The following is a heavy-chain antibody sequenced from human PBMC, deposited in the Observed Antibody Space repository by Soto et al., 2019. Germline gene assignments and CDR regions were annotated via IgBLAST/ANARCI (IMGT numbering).Heavy chain of an antibody. J-gene: IGHJ4*02. V-gene: IGHV3-48*03. CDR3: VREVRRDFDY. D-gene: IGHD3-10*01. Sequence: GGSLRLSCAAPGFTFSSYEMNWVRQAPGKGLEWISYISTSGSTIFYADSVKGRFTISRDNAKNSLFLQMNSLRAEDTAVYYCVREVRRDFDYWGQGTPVTVSS. CDR2: ISTSGSTI. CDR1: GFTFSSYE.